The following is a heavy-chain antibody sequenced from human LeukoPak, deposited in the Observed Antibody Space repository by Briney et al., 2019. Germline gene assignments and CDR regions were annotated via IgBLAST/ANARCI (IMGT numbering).Heavy chain of an antibody. CDR1: GFTFSSYA. V-gene: IGHV3-30-3*01. CDR2: ISYDGSNK. J-gene: IGHJ3*02. Sequence: GGSLRLSCAASGFTFSSYAMPWVRQAPGKGLEWVAVISYDGSNKYYAAPVKGRFTLSRDNSKNTLHLQMNSLRAEHTAVYYCARVDDRGAGAFDIWGQGTMVTVLS. D-gene: IGHD3-10*01. CDR3: ARVDDRGAGAFDI.